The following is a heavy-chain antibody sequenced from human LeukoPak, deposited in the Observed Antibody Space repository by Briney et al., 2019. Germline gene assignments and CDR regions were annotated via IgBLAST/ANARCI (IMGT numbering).Heavy chain of an antibody. CDR2: INHSGST. CDR1: GGSFSGYY. CDR3: ARVGGYYYGSGRPYYYYGMDV. V-gene: IGHV4-34*01. D-gene: IGHD3-10*01. Sequence: SETLSLTCAVYGGSFSGYYWSWIRQPPGKGLEWIGEINHSGSTNYNPSLKSRVTMSVDTSKNQFSLKLSSVTAADTAVYYCARVGGYYYGSGRPYYYYGMDVWGQGTTVTVSS. J-gene: IGHJ6*02.